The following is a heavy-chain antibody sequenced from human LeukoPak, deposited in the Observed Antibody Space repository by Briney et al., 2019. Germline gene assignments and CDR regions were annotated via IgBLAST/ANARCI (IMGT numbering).Heavy chain of an antibody. CDR2: VYYSGRA. CDR1: GGSVSTINSY. D-gene: IGHD3-9*01. V-gene: IGHV4-39*02. Sequence: SETLSLTCTVSGGSVSTINSYWGWIRQPPGKGLEWIGNVYYSGRANYSPSLRSRVTMSVDTSKNRFSLKMTSATAADTAVYFCARLRKGRYFDYFFEYWGQGTLVTVSS. J-gene: IGHJ4*02. CDR3: ARLRKGRYFDYFFEY.